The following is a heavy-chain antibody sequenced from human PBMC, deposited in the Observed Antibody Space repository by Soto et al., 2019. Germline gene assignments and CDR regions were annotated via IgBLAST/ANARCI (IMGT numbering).Heavy chain of an antibody. J-gene: IGHJ4*02. CDR1: GFTFSSYA. D-gene: IGHD1-26*01. CDR2: ISGSDGST. Sequence: PGGSLRLSCAASGFTFSSYAMTWVRQAPGRGLEWVSDISGSDGSTYYADSVKGRFTISRDNSKNTLYLQMNSLRAEDTAVYYCAKSASTGSYYAYYFDYWGQGTLVTVSS. CDR3: AKSASTGSYYAYYFDY. V-gene: IGHV3-23*01.